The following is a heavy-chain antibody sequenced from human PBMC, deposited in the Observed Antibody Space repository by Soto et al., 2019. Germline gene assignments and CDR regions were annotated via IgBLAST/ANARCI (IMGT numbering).Heavy chain of an antibody. CDR2: ISAHTGSS. Sequence: QVQMVQSGAEVKNPGASVKVSCKASGYTFTSSGMSWVRQAPGQGLEWMVRISAHTGSSEYAERFQGRVTKMTDRAMSIAYMDLRRLRSDDKAVYYCARAFIYQSSDSSGYSFDALDLWGPGTLVTVAS. V-gene: IGHV1-18*01. CDR1: GYTFTSSG. CDR3: ARAFIYQSSDSSGYSFDALDL. D-gene: IGHD3-22*01. J-gene: IGHJ3*01.